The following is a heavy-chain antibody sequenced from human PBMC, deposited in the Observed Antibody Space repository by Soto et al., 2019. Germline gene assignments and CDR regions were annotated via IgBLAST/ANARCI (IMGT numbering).Heavy chain of an antibody. CDR1: GGSISSGGYY. J-gene: IGHJ5*02. Sequence: SETLSLTCTVSGGSISSGGYYWSWIRQHPGKGLEWIGYIYYSGSTYYNPSLKSRVTISVDTSKNQFSLKLSSVTAADTAVYYCARETYDILTGYLNWFDPWGQGTLVTVSS. V-gene: IGHV4-31*03. D-gene: IGHD3-9*01. CDR2: IYYSGST. CDR3: ARETYDILTGYLNWFDP.